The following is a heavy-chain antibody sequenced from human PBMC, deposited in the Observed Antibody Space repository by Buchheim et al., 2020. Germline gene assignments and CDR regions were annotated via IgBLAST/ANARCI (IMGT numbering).Heavy chain of an antibody. CDR3: ARQIGYCGGDCYLYFDY. Sequence: QLQLQESGPGLVKPSETLSLTCTVSGGSISSSSYYWGWIRQPPGKELEWIGSIYYSGSTYYNPSLKSRVTISVDPSKNQFSLKLSSVTAADTAVYYCARQIGYCGGDCYLYFDYWGQGTL. D-gene: IGHD2-21*02. J-gene: IGHJ4*02. CDR1: GGSISSSSYY. CDR2: IYYSGST. V-gene: IGHV4-39*01.